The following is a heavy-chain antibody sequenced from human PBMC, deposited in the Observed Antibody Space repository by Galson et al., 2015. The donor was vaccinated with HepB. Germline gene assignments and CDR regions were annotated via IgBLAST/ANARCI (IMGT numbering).Heavy chain of an antibody. J-gene: IGHJ4*02. CDR2: IYYSGRT. V-gene: IGHV4-39*07. D-gene: IGHD4-17*01. Sequence: SETLSLTCTVSGGSISISSYYWGWIRQPPGKGLEWIGSIYYSGRTYYTPSLKSRVTISVETSKNQFSLKLSSLTAVDTAVYYCARTMGYGDTQFDSWGQGTLVTVSS. CDR1: GGSISISSYY. CDR3: ARTMGYGDTQFDS.